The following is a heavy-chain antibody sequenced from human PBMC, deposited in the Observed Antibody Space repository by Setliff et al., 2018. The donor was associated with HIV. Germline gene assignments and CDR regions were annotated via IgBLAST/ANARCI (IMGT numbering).Heavy chain of an antibody. CDR1: GDTFRNYA. J-gene: IGHJ4*02. Sequence: SVKVSCKVSGDTFRNYAINWVRLAPGQGLEWMGEIMALFQGTQYAQKFQGRVTFTTDESTSTAYMELRSLRSDDTAIFYCARGRMAAAGMFIPRALDYWGQGTLVTVSS. V-gene: IGHV1-69*05. CDR3: ARGRMAAAGMFIPRALDY. D-gene: IGHD6-13*01. CDR2: IMALFQGT.